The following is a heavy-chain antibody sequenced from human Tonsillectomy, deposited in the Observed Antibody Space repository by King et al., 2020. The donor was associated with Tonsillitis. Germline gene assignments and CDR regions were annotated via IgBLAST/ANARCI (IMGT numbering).Heavy chain of an antibody. J-gene: IGHJ1*01. D-gene: IGHD3-22*01. CDR2: LSYDGVDK. Sequence: VQLVESGGGVVQPGRSLRLSSAASGFTFTSYPMHLVRQAPGKGLEWMATLSYDGVDKYYTYSVKGRFTISRDDSKNTLYLQMNSLRPEDTAVYYCTRGGNYYDSRGYYFRSFDIWGQGTLVSVSS. CDR1: GFTFTSYP. V-gene: IGHV3-30-3*01. CDR3: TRGGNYYDSRGYYFRSFDI.